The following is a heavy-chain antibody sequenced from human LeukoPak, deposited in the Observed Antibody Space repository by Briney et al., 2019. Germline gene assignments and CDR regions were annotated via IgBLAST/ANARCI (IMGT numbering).Heavy chain of an antibody. D-gene: IGHD2-15*01. J-gene: IGHJ4*02. V-gene: IGHV1-18*01. Sequence: GASVTVSFKSSGYTFTSYGISWVRQPPGQGLEWMGWISAYNGNTNYAQKLQGRVTMTTDTSTSTAYMELRSLRSDDTAVYYCARDTSSSFDYWGQGTLVTVSS. CDR3: ARDTSSSFDY. CDR2: ISAYNGNT. CDR1: GYTFTSYG.